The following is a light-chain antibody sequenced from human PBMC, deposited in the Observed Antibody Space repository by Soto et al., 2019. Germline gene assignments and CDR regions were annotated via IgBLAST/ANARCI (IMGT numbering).Light chain of an antibody. CDR1: QSVSSN. J-gene: IGKJ4*01. CDR2: GAS. CDR3: QQYNNLPPLT. V-gene: IGKV3-15*01. Sequence: EIVMMQSPATLSVSPGERATLSCRASQSVSSNLAWYQQKPGQAPRLLIYGASTRATGIPARFSGSGSGTEFTITITSMQSEDFAVYYCQQYNNLPPLTVGGGTKVEIK.